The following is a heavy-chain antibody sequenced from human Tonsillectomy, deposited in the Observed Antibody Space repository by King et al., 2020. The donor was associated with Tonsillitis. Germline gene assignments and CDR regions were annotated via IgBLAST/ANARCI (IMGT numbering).Heavy chain of an antibody. J-gene: IGHJ6*02. CDR1: GFTFSSYA. CDR2: ISGSGGST. Sequence: VQLVESGGGLVQPGGSLRLSCAASGFTFSSYAMSWVRQAPGKGLEWVSAISGSGGSTYYADSVKGRFTISRDNSKNTLYLQMNSLRAEDTAVYYCARFQGGFYYYNYGMDVRGQGTTVTVSS. V-gene: IGHV3-23*04. D-gene: IGHD3-16*01. CDR3: ARFQGGFYYYNYGMDV.